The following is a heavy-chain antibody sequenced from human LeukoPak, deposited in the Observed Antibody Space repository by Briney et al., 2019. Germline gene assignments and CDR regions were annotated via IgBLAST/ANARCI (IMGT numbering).Heavy chain of an antibody. V-gene: IGHV3-7*05. Sequence: PGGALRLSCAASGFTFSSYWMNWVRQAPGKGLEWVANINQDGGEKYYVDSVRGRFTISRDNGKNSLNLQTYSLRAEEMTNHSFERAVDLITSGGAIGTLRWFDSWGQGTLVTVSS. J-gene: IGHJ5*01. CDR1: GFTFSSYW. CDR2: INQDGGEK. CDR3: ERAVDLITSGGAIGTLRWFDS. D-gene: IGHD3-16*02.